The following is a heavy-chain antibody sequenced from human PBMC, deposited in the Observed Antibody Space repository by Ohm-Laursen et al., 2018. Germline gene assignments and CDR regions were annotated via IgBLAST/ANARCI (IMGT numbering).Heavy chain of an antibody. CDR2: IYYNGGT. Sequence: SQTLSLTCTVSGGSISSANFYWTWVRQHPGKGLEWIGYIYYNGGTYYNPSLKSRLTMSLDTSKTRFSLRLSSVTAADTAVYYCARNYCSSTNYYPYAFDIWGPGTMVTVSS. D-gene: IGHD2-2*01. J-gene: IGHJ3*02. V-gene: IGHV4-31*03. CDR3: ARNYCSSTNYYPYAFDI. CDR1: GGSISSANFY.